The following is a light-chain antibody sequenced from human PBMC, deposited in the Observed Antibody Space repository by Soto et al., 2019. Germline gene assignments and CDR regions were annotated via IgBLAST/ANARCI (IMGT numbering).Light chain of an antibody. CDR1: QSISNW. Sequence: DIQMTQSPSTLSASVGDRVTITCRASQSISNWLAWYQQKPGKAPKLLIYDASSLKSGVPSRFSGSGSGTEFTLTISSLQPGDFATYYCQQYNSYSSLTFGGGTKVDIK. J-gene: IGKJ4*01. CDR2: DAS. V-gene: IGKV1-5*01. CDR3: QQYNSYSSLT.